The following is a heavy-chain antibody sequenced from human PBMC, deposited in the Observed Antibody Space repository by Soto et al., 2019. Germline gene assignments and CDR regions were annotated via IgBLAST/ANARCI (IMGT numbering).Heavy chain of an antibody. D-gene: IGHD3-3*01. CDR1: GFTFSSYA. J-gene: IGHJ4*02. CDR3: AKGKANTVFGVDTLFDY. CDR2: ISGNGGYT. V-gene: IGHV3-23*01. Sequence: VGSLRLSCAASGFTFSSYAMTWARQAPGKGLEWVSTISGNGGYTYYSDSVRGRFTISGDNSKKTLYLQMDSLRADDTAVFYCAKGKANTVFGVDTLFDYWGQGTQVTVS.